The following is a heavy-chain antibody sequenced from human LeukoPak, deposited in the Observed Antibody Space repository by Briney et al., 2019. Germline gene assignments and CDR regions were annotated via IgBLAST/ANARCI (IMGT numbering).Heavy chain of an antibody. J-gene: IGHJ4*02. V-gene: IGHV4-30-2*01. CDR2: VYHSGST. Sequence: SETLSLTCTVSGGSISRGGYYWIWIRQPPGKGLEWMGFVYHSGSTYYNPSLQSRVTISVDRSKSQFSLNLSSVTAADTAVYFCAVGPGYCSSTTCLSYYFDYWGQGTLVTVSS. CDR3: AVGPGYCSSTTCLSYYFDY. D-gene: IGHD2-2*03. CDR1: GGSISRGGYY.